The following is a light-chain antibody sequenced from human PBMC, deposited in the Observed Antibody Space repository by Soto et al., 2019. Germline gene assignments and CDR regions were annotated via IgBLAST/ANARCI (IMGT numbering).Light chain of an antibody. CDR3: QSYDSSNHAV. CDR2: EDN. Sequence: NFMLTQPHSVSESPGKTVTISCTRSSGSIASNYVQWYQQRPGSAPTTVIYEDNQRPSGLPDRFSGSIDSSSNSASLTISGLKTEDEADYYCQSYDSSNHAVFGGGTQLTVL. CDR1: SGSIASNY. J-gene: IGLJ7*01. V-gene: IGLV6-57*04.